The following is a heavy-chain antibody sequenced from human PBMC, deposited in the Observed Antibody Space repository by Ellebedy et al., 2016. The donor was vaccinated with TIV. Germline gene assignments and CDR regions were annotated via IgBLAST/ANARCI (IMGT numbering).Heavy chain of an antibody. D-gene: IGHD3-22*01. V-gene: IGHV1-3*01. CDR3: ARDSGARYYDSSGLPGGNWFDP. Sequence: ASVKVSCXASGYTFTSYAMHWVRQAPGQRLEWMGWINAGNGNTKYSQKFQGRVTITRDTSASTAYMELSSLRSEDTAVYYCARDSGARYYDSSGLPGGNWFDPWGQGTLVTVSS. J-gene: IGHJ5*02. CDR2: INAGNGNT. CDR1: GYTFTSYA.